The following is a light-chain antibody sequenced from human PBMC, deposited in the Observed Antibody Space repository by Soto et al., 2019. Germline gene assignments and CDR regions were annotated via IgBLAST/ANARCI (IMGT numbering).Light chain of an antibody. J-gene: IGLJ3*02. CDR2: DVS. CDR1: SSDVGGYNY. Sequence: QSVLTQPRSVSGSPGQSVTISCTGTSSDVGGYNYVSWYQQHPGKAPKLMIYDVSKRPSGVPDRFSGSKSGNTASLTISGLQAEDEADYYRCSYAGSWVFGGGTKLTVL. V-gene: IGLV2-11*01. CDR3: CSYAGSWV.